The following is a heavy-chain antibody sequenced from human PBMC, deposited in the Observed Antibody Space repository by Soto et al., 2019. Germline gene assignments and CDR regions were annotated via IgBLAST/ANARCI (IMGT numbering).Heavy chain of an antibody. CDR2: IFHSGDT. Sequence: QVQLQESGPGLVKPSGTLSLTCAVSGDSISNSRWWTWVRQPPGKGLEWIGDIFHSGDTNYNPSLKKQVFISVDNSQTHFSLKVCSFTAADTAVYSCACSTGWYRRDVWGQGTLFTVSS. V-gene: IGHV4-4*02. CDR3: ACSTGWYRRDV. J-gene: IGHJ3*01. CDR1: GDSISNSRW. D-gene: IGHD6-19*01.